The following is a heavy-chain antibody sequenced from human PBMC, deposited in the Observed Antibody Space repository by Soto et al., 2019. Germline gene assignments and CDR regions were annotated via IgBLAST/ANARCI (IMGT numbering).Heavy chain of an antibody. CDR3: AHGSGWLHDY. D-gene: IGHD6-19*01. V-gene: IGHV2-5*01. J-gene: IGHJ4*02. Sequence: QITLKESGPTLVKPTQTLTLTCSFSGFSLTDNAVAVGWIRQPPGKAPEWLALIYWNDDKQYSPSLKNRLTITKDTSKSQVVLTMTNMDTVDTAPYHCAHGSGWLHDYWGQGILVTVSS. CDR2: IYWNDDK. CDR1: GFSLTDNAVA.